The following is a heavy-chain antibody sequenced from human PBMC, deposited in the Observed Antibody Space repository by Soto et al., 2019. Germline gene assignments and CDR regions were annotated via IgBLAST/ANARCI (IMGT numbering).Heavy chain of an antibody. CDR1: GFTFSSYA. J-gene: IGHJ4*02. D-gene: IGHD6-13*01. CDR2: ISGSGGST. V-gene: IGHV3-23*01. Sequence: EVQLLESGGGLVQPGGSLRLSCAASGFTFSSYAMSWVRQAPGKGLEWVSAISGSGGSTYYADSVKGRFTISRDNSKNTLYLHMNSLRAEDTAVYYCAKVWSSSSWYRGWGQGTLVTVSS. CDR3: AKVWSSSSWYRG.